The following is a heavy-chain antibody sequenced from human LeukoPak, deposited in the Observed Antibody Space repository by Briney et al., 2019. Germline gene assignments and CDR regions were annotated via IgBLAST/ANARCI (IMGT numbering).Heavy chain of an antibody. D-gene: IGHD5-18*01. CDR2: INPNSGGT. V-gene: IGHV1-2*06. CDR1: GYTFTGYY. CDR3: ARDLRGNTAMPLYGMDV. Sequence: ASVKVSCKASGYTFTGYYMHWVRQAPGQGLEWMGRINPNSGGTNYAQKFQGRVTMTRDTSISTAYMELSSLRSEDAAVYYCARDLRGNTAMPLYGMDVWGQGTTVTVSS. J-gene: IGHJ6*02.